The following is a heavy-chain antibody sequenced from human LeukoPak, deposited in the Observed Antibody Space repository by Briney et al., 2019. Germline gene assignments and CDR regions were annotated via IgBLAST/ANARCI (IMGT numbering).Heavy chain of an antibody. J-gene: IGHJ3*02. Sequence: GGSLRLSCAASGFTFDDYGMSWVRQAPGKGLEWVSGINWNGGSTGYADSVKGRFTISRDNAKNSLYLQMNSLRAEDTAVYYCAKAIAAAGSDAFDIWGQGTMVTVSS. CDR2: INWNGGST. CDR3: AKAIAAAGSDAFDI. CDR1: GFTFDDYG. V-gene: IGHV3-20*04. D-gene: IGHD6-13*01.